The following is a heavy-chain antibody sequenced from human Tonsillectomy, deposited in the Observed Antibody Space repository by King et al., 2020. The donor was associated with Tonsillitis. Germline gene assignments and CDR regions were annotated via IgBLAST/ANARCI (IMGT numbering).Heavy chain of an antibody. V-gene: IGHV4-59*01. D-gene: IGHD3-9*01. CDR2: IYYSGST. CDR1: GGSISSYY. CDR3: ARDTSSIDWLLPADWYLDL. J-gene: IGHJ2*01. Sequence: VQLQESGPGLVKPSETLSLTCTVSGGSISSYYWSWIRQPPGKGLEWIGYIYYSGSTNYNPSLKSRVTISVDTSKNQFSLKLSSVTAADTAVYYCARDTSSIDWLLPADWYLDLWGRGTLVTVSS.